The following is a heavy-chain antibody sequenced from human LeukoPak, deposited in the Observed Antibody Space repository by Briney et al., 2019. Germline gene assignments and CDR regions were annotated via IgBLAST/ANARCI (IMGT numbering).Heavy chain of an antibody. J-gene: IGHJ4*02. Sequence: GASVKVSCKVSGYTLTELSMHWVRQAPGNGLEWMGGFDPEDGETIYAQKFQGRVTMTEDTSTDTAYMELSSLRSEDTAVYYCATDRVAARPGGVYFDYWGQGTLVTVSS. CDR2: FDPEDGET. V-gene: IGHV1-24*01. D-gene: IGHD6-6*01. CDR3: ATDRVAARPGGVYFDY. CDR1: GYTLTELS.